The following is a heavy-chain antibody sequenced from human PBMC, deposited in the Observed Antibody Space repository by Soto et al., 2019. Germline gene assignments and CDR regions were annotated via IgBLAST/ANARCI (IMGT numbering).Heavy chain of an antibody. CDR2: IYYSGST. Sequence: SETLSLTCTGSGGSISSSSYYWGWIRQPPGKGLEWIGSIYYSGSTYYNPSLKSRVTISVDTSKNQFSLQLSSVTAADTAVYYCARGSLVRFLEWSYFRYYLDYWGQGTLVTVSS. J-gene: IGHJ4*02. CDR3: ARGSLVRFLEWSYFRYYLDY. CDR1: GGSISSSSYY. V-gene: IGHV4-39*01. D-gene: IGHD3-3*01.